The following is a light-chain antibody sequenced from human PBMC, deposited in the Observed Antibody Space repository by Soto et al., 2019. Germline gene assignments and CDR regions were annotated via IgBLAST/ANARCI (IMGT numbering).Light chain of an antibody. Sequence: SYVLTQPPSVSVAPGRTARISCGGNNIGSKTVHWYQQKPGQAPVLVIYYDSDRPSGIPERFSGSNSGNTATLTISRVEAGDEADYYCQVWDSSSDLRRVFGGWTKLTVL. V-gene: IGLV3-21*04. CDR2: YDS. J-gene: IGLJ2*01. CDR3: QVWDSSSDLRRV. CDR1: NIGSKT.